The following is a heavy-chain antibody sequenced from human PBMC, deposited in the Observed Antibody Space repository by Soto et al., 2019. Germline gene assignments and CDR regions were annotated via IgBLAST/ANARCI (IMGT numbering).Heavy chain of an antibody. CDR3: ARTSAAGNYYYGMDV. V-gene: IGHV5-51*01. CDR2: IYPGDSDT. CDR1: GYSFTSYW. J-gene: IGHJ6*02. Sequence: GESRKISCKGSGYSFTSYWIGWVRQMPGKGLEWMGIIYPGDSDTRYSPSFQGQVTISADKSISTAYLQWSSLKASDTAMYYCARTSAAGNYYYGMDVWGQGTTVTVSS. D-gene: IGHD6-13*01.